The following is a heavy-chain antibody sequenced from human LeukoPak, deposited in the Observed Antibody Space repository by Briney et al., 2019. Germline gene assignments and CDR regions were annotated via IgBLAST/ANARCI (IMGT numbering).Heavy chain of an antibody. CDR3: ARGSAETHYDFWSGYPGPYGMDV. D-gene: IGHD3-3*01. V-gene: IGHV3-21*01. J-gene: IGHJ6*02. Sequence: GGSLRLSCAASGFTFSSYGMNWVRQAPGKGLEWVSSISSSSSYIYYADSVKGRFTISRDNAKNSLYLQMNSLRAEDTAVYYCARGSAETHYDFWSGYPGPYGMDVWGQGTTVTVSS. CDR1: GFTFSSYG. CDR2: ISSSSSYI.